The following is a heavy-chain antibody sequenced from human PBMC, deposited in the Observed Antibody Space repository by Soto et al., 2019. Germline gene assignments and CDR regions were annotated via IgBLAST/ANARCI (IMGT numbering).Heavy chain of an antibody. Sequence: SETLSLTCTVSGGSVSSFHWSWIRQSPGKGLEWIGYVFYTGNTKYNPGLKRRVTISVDTSKKQFSLKLSSVSAADTGLYYCARSYSGSFYGYDIWGQGILVTVS. D-gene: IGHD1-26*01. CDR1: GGSVSSFH. V-gene: IGHV4-59*02. CDR3: ARSYSGSFYGYDI. CDR2: VFYTGNT. J-gene: IGHJ4*02.